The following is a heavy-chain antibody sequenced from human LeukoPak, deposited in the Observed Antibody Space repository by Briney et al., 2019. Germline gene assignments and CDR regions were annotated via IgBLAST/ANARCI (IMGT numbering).Heavy chain of an antibody. J-gene: IGHJ6*03. D-gene: IGHD6-13*01. CDR1: GGTFSSYA. CDR3: ARGGSAAGPVYYYYYMDV. V-gene: IGHV1-69*05. Sequence: SVKVSCRASGGTFSSYAISWVRQARGQGLEWMGGIIPIFGTANYAQKFQGRVTITTDESTSTAYMELSSLRSGDTAVYYCARGGSAAGPVYYYYYMDVWGKGTTVTVSS. CDR2: IIPIFGTA.